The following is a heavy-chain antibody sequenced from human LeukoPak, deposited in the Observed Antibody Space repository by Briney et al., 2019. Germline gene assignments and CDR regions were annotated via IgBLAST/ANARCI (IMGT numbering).Heavy chain of an antibody. V-gene: IGHV1-18*01. CDR1: GYTFTSYG. D-gene: IGHD3-10*01. CDR2: ISAYNGNT. CDR3: ARDQTYYGSGSYRDY. Sequence: ASVKVSCKASGYTFTSYGISWVRQAPGQGLEWMGWISAYNGNTNYAQKLQGRVTMTTDTSTSTAYMELRSLRSDDTAVYYCARDQTYYGSGSYRDYWGQGTLVTVSS. J-gene: IGHJ4*02.